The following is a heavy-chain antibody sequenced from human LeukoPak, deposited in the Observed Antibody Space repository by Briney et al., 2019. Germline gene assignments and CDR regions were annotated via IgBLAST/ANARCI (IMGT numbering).Heavy chain of an antibody. J-gene: IGHJ4*02. CDR1: GFTFSSYA. D-gene: IGHD3-10*01. V-gene: IGHV3-30*04. Sequence: GGSLRLSCAASGFTFSSYAMHWVRQAPGKGLEWAAVILYDGSNKYYADSVKGRFTISRDNSKNTLYLQMNSLRAEDTAVYYCARDRGEQVGVVDYWGQGTLVTVSS. CDR2: ILYDGSNK. CDR3: ARDRGEQVGVVDY.